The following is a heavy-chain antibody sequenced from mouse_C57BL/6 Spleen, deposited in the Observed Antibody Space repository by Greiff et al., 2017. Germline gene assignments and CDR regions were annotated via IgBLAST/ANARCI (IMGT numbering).Heavy chain of an antibody. J-gene: IGHJ4*01. V-gene: IGHV1-74*01. CDR1: GYTFTSYW. D-gene: IGHD2-4*01. CDR3: AQMGYDYDGDYAMDY. Sequence: QVQLQQPGAELVKPGASVKVSCKASGYTFTSYWMHWVKQRPGQGLEWIGRIHPSDSDTNYNQKFKGKATLTVDKSSSTAYMQLSSLTSEDSAVXYCAQMGYDYDGDYAMDYWGQGTSVTVSS. CDR2: IHPSDSDT.